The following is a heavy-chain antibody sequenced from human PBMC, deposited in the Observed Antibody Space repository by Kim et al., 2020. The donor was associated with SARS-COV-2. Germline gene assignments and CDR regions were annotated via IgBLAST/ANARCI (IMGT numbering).Heavy chain of an antibody. CDR2: ISSSGSTI. D-gene: IGHD3-16*01. V-gene: IGHV3-11*01. CDR1: GFTFSDYY. J-gene: IGHJ6*02. Sequence: GGSLRLSCAASGFTFSDYYMSWIRQAPGKGLEWVSYISSSGSTIYYADSVKGRFTISRDNAKNSLYLQMNSLRAEDTAVYYCARVRGASGPFNYYYYGMDLGCQGTTLTLSS. CDR3: ARVRGASGPFNYYYYGMDL.